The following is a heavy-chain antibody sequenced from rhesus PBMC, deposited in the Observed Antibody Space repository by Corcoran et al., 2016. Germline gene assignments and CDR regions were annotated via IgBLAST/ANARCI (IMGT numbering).Heavy chain of an antibody. CDR3: ARDWGDYYGYGLDS. CDR2: IFGSGGGT. V-gene: IGHV4-106*01. CDR1: GGSIGDDSS. Sequence: QVQLQESGPGLVKPSETLSLTSAVSGGSIGDDSSLSWIRRPPGKGLEWIGDIFGSGGGTNYNPSLKNRVTISIDTSKNQFSLKLSSVTAADTAVYYCARDWGDYYGYGLDSWGQGVVVTVSS. J-gene: IGHJ6*01. D-gene: IGHD3-34*01.